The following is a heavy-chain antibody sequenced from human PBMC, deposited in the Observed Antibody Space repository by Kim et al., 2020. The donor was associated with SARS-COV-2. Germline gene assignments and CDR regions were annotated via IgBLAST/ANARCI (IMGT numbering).Heavy chain of an antibody. D-gene: IGHD3-9*01. CDR1: GFTFSSYS. CDR2: ISSSSSTI. V-gene: IGHV3-48*02. Sequence: GGSLRLSCAASGFTFSSYSMNWVRQAPGKGLEWVSYISSSSSTIYYADSVKGRFTISRDNAKNSLYLQMNSLRDEDTAVYYCARDELRYFDAGDYYYYGMDVWGQGTTVTVSS. CDR3: ARDELRYFDAGDYYYYGMDV. J-gene: IGHJ6*02.